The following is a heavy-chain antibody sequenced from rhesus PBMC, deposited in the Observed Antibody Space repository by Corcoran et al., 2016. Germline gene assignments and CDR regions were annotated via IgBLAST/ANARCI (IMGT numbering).Heavy chain of an antibody. CDR1: GDSISSVYC. V-gene: IGHV4-93*01. CDR2: IYGSGGRI. D-gene: IGHD6-13*01. J-gene: IGHJ6*01. CDR3: ARSPYSSWEGYGWDS. Sequence: QVTLQASGPAMVKPSETLSLTCAVSGDSISSVYCWTWICTSPGTGMEWIGGIYGSGGRIEYNPALMSRVTVSKDTSKNQFSLKLSSVTAADIAVYYWARSPYSSWEGYGWDSWGQGVVVTVSS.